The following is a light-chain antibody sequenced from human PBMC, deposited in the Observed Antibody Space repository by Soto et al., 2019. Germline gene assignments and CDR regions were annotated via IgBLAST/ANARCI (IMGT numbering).Light chain of an antibody. Sequence: EIVLTQSPGTLSLSAGERGTLSCRASQSIGDNDLAWYQQKRGQAPRLLIYGASSRATGIPDRFSGSGSGTDFTLTISRLEPEDFAVYYCQQRSNWPWTFGQGTKVDI. V-gene: IGKV3D-20*02. CDR3: QQRSNWPWT. CDR2: GAS. J-gene: IGKJ1*01. CDR1: QSIGDND.